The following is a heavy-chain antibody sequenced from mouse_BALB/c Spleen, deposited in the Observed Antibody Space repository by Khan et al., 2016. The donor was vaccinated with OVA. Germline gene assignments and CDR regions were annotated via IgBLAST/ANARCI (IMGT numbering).Heavy chain of an antibody. CDR2: IYPGDGDT. V-gene: IGHV1-87*01. D-gene: IGHD2-14*01. CDR3: ASYRYDYVDY. CDR1: GYTFTSYW. Sequence: QVQLQQPGAELARPGASVKLSCKSSGYTFTSYWMQWVKQRPGQGLEWIGAIYPGDGDTRYTQQFKGKATLTADKSSSTAYMQLSSLASEDAAVYDCASYRYDYVDYWGQGTTRKVSS. J-gene: IGHJ2*01.